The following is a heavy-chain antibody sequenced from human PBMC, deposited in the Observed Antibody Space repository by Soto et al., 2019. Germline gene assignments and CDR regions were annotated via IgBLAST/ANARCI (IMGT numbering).Heavy chain of an antibody. CDR2: ISAYNGNT. Sequence: ASVKVSCKAAGYTFTXYGISWGRQAPGQGLEWMGWISAYNGNTNYAQKLQGRVTMTTDTSTSTAYMELRSLRSDDTAVYYCARDVKYCSSTGCYGVFDYWGQGTLVTVSS. CDR3: ARDVKYCSSTGCYGVFDY. CDR1: GYTFTXYG. J-gene: IGHJ4*02. D-gene: IGHD2-2*01. V-gene: IGHV1-18*01.